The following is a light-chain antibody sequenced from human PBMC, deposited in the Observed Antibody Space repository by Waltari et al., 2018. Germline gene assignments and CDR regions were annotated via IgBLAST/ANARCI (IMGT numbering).Light chain of an antibody. CDR3: QSYDSSLSGSV. CDR2: GNS. Sequence: QSVLTQPPSVSGAPGQRVTISCTGSSSNIGAGYDVHWYPQLPGTAPKLLIYGNSNRPSGVPDRFSGSKSGTPASLAITGLQAEDEADYYCQSYDSSLSGSVFGGGTKLTVL. CDR1: SSNIGAGYD. J-gene: IGLJ3*02. V-gene: IGLV1-40*01.